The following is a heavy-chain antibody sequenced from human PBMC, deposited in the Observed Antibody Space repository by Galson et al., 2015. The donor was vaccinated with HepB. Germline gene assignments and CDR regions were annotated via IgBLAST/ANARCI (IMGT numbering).Heavy chain of an antibody. CDR3: ARSVVVEGASWWYFDL. Sequence: SLRLSCAASGFTFSDYYMAWIRQAPGKGLEWLAYVSSSNSYSDYADSVKGRFTISRDNAKNSLSLQMTGLRADDTAVYYCARSVVVEGASWWYFDLWGRGTLVTVSS. CDR2: VSSSNSYS. J-gene: IGHJ2*01. CDR1: GFTFSDYY. V-gene: IGHV3-11*06. D-gene: IGHD2-15*01.